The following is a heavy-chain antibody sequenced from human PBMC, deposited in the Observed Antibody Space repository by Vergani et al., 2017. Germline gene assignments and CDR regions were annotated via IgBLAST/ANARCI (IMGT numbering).Heavy chain of an antibody. CDR2: ISWNSGSI. D-gene: IGHD6-13*01. Sequence: EVQLVESGGGLVQPGRSLRLSCAASGFTFDDYAMHWVRQAPGKGLEWVSGISWNSGSIGYADSVKGRFTISRDNAKNSLYLQMNSLGAEDTALYYCAKGLSSSWPYYYYYYMDVWGKGTTVTVSS. CDR3: AKGLSSSWPYYYYYYMDV. V-gene: IGHV3-9*01. CDR1: GFTFDDYA. J-gene: IGHJ6*03.